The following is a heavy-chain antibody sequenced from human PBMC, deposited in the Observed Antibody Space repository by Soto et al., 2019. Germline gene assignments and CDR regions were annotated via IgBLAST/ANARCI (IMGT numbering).Heavy chain of an antibody. D-gene: IGHD4-4*01. CDR2: IIPIFGTA. CDR1: GGTFSSYA. J-gene: IGHJ6*02. CDR3: ARGPATVYRRGYYYGMDV. V-gene: IGHV1-69*06. Sequence: SVKGSCKASGGTFSSYAISWVRQAPGQGLEWMGGIIPIFGTANYAQKLQGRVTITADKSTSTAYMELSSLRSEDTAVYYCARGPATVYRRGYYYGMDVWGPGATVTVSS.